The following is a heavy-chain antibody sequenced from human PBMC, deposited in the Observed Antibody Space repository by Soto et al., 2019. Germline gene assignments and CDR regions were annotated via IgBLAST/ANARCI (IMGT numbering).Heavy chain of an antibody. CDR1: GFTVSSNY. CDR3: AKVTDCGVSRCDDGIDI. CDR2: IYSGGST. Sequence: GGSLRLSCAASGFTVSSNYMSWVRQAPGKGLEWVSVIYSGGSTYYADSVKGRFTISRDNSKNTLYLQMNSLRAEDTAVHYCAKVTDCGVSRCDDGIDIWGHGTLATVSS. D-gene: IGHD2-21*01. J-gene: IGHJ3*02. V-gene: IGHV3-66*01.